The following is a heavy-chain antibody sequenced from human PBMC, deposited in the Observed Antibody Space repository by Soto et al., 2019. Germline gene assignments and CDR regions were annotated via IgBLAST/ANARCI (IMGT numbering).Heavy chain of an antibody. J-gene: IGHJ5*02. CDR1: GYTFTGYY. Sequence: GASVKVSCKASGYTFTGYYMHWVRQAPGQGLEWLGWINPNSGGTNYAQKFQGWVTMTRDTSISTAYLELSRLSSDDTAVYYCARGTGLIWFGELLYENWFDPWGQGTLVTVSS. CDR3: ARGTGLIWFGELLYENWFDP. V-gene: IGHV1-2*04. D-gene: IGHD3-10*01. CDR2: INPNSGGT.